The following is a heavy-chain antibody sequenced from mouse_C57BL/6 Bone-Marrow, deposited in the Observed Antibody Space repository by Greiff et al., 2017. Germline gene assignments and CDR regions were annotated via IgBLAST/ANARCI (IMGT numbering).Heavy chain of an antibody. J-gene: IGHJ3*01. CDR2: IRRKSNNYAT. Sequence: EVQLQESGGGLVQPKGSLKLSCAASGFSFNTYAMNWVRQAPGKGLEWVARIRRKSNNYATYYADTVKDRFTISRDDSESMLYLQMNNLKTEDTAMYYCVRHEDDYDGFAYWGQGTLVTVSA. D-gene: IGHD2-4*01. CDR3: VRHEDDYDGFAY. V-gene: IGHV10-1*01. CDR1: GFSFNTYA.